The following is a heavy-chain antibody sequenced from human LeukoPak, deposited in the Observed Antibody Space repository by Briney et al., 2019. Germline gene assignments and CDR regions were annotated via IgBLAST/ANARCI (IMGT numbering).Heavy chain of an antibody. CDR3: AKDLEAAANTYYFDY. CDR2: ISGRGGSI. J-gene: IGHJ4*02. CDR1: GFTFSRYA. D-gene: IGHD6-13*01. Sequence: PGGSLRLSCAASGFTFSRYAMSCVRQSPEKALEWVSDISGRGGSIYYADSVKGRFTRSRDNSKNTLHLQMNSLRAEETAVYYFAKDLEAAANTYYFDYWGQGTLVTVSS. V-gene: IGHV3-23*01.